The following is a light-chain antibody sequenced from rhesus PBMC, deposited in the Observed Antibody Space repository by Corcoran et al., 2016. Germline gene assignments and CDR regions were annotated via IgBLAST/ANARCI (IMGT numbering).Light chain of an antibody. CDR1: ESVSFFGINL. CDR3: LQSKNSPYS. Sequence: DFVLTQFPASLAVSLGQRATITCRASESVSFFGINLIHWYQQKPGQPPKLRIYQASHKATGVPDRFSCNGSGTDFTLTIYPVEADDAADYYCLQSKNSPYSFGQGTKVEIK. V-gene: IGKV7-13*01. J-gene: IGKJ2*01. CDR2: QAS.